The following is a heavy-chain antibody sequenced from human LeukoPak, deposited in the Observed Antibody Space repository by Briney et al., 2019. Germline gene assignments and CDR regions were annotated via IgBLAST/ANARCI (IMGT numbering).Heavy chain of an antibody. CDR1: GFTFSSYA. Sequence: GGSLRLSCAASGFTFSSYAMHWVRQAPGKGLEWVSVISYDGSNKYYADSAKGRFTISRDNSKNTLYLQMNSLRAEDTAVYYCARVRGYCSGGSCPRAFDIWGQGTMVTVSS. V-gene: IGHV3-30-3*01. J-gene: IGHJ3*02. CDR3: ARVRGYCSGGSCPRAFDI. D-gene: IGHD2-15*01. CDR2: ISYDGSNK.